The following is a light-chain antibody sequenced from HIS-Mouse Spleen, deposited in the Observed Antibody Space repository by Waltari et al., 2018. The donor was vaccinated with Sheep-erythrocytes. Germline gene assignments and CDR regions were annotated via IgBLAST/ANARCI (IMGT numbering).Light chain of an antibody. Sequence: QSALTQPRSVSGSPGQSVTISCTGTSSDVGGYNYVSWYQQHPGKTPKLMIYDVSTRPAGVPDRFSGSKSGKTAALTISGLQAEDEADYYCCSYAGSYNHVCATGTKVTVL. CDR3: CSYAGSYNHV. CDR2: DVS. CDR1: SSDVGGYNY. V-gene: IGLV2-11*01. J-gene: IGLJ1*01.